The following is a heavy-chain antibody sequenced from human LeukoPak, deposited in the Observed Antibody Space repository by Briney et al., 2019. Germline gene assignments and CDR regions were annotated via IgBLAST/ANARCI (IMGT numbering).Heavy chain of an antibody. CDR3: ARARAGYGMDV. Sequence: GGSLRHSCAASGFTVSSNYMSWVRQAPGKGLEWVAVIWYDGSNKYYADSVKGRFTISRDNSKNTLYLQMNSLRAEDTAVYYCARARAGYGMDVWGQGTTVTVSS. CDR2: IWYDGSNK. V-gene: IGHV3-33*08. J-gene: IGHJ6*02. CDR1: GFTVSSNY.